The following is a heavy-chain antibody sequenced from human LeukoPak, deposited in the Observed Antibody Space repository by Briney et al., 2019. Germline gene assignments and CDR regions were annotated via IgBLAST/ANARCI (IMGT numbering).Heavy chain of an antibody. D-gene: IGHD3-9*01. CDR3: AKWGDYDVLTGYYVSDL. CDR1: GFIFSNYA. J-gene: IGHJ4*02. V-gene: IGHV3-23*01. Sequence: GGSLRLSCAASGFIFSNYAMYWVRQAPGKGLEWVSAISGRSDNTYYADSVKGRFTLSRDSSKNTLYLQMNRLRADDTAVYYCAKWGDYDVLTGYYVSDLWGQGTLVTVSS. CDR2: ISGRSDNT.